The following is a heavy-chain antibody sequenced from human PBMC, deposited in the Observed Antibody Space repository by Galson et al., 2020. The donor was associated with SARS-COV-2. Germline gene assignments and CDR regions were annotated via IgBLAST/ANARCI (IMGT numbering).Heavy chain of an antibody. D-gene: IGHD4-17*01. J-gene: IGHJ4*02. Sequence: GESLKISCAASGLSVSSNYMTWVRQAPGKGLEWVSLMYSRGRTNYADAVQGRFTISRDNSKNTLYLEMNSLRVDDTAVYYCASRNDYRDYPFFDFWGQGTLV. CDR3: ASRNDYRDYPFFDF. CDR1: GLSVSSNY. V-gene: IGHV3-53*01. CDR2: MYSRGRT.